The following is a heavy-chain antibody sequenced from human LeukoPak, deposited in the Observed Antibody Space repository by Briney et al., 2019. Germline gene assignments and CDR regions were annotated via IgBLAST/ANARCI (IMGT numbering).Heavy chain of an antibody. CDR1: EFIFSDYA. J-gene: IGHJ4*02. D-gene: IGHD6-19*01. V-gene: IGHV3-23*05. CDR2: IDKTTYPT. CDR3: AKFEGATIPGWFNDY. Sequence: GGSLRLSCAASEFIFSDYAMGWVRQAPGKGLEWVSTIDKTTYPTFYADSVKGRFTISRDNSKNTLYLQMNSLRTEDTAVYFCAKFEGATIPGWFNDYWGQGTLVTVSS.